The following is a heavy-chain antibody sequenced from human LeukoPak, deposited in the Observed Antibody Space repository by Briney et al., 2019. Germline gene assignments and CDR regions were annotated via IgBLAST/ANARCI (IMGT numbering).Heavy chain of an antibody. J-gene: IGHJ6*03. D-gene: IGHD1-7*01. Sequence: SETLSLTCAVYGGSFSGYYWSWIRQPPGKGLEWIGEINHSGSTNYNPSLKSRVTISVDTSKNQFSLKLSSVTAADTAVYYCARAVYNWNYSFYYYYMDVWGKGTTVTVSS. CDR1: GGSFSGYY. CDR2: INHSGST. CDR3: ARAVYNWNYSFYYYYMDV. V-gene: IGHV4-34*01.